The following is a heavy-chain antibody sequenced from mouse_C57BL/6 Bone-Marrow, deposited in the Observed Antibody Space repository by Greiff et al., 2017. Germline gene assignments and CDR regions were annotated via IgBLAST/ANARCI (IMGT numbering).Heavy chain of an antibody. J-gene: IGHJ3*01. CDR3: TEGYYWFAY. CDR2: IDPENGDT. CDR1: GFNIKDDY. Sequence: VQLQQPGAELVRPGASVKLSCTASGFNIKDDYMHWVKQRPEQGLEWIGWIDPENGDTEYASKFQGKATITADTSSNTAYLQLSSLTSEDTAVYYCTEGYYWFAYWGQGTLVTVSA. V-gene: IGHV14-4*01. D-gene: IGHD2-3*01.